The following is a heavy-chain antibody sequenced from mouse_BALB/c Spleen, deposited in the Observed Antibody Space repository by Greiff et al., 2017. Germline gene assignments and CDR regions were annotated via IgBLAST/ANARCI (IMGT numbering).Heavy chain of an antibody. CDR1: GFTFSSFG. Sequence: EVQVVESGGGLVQPGGSRKLSCAASGFTFSSFGMHWVRQAPEKGLEWVAYISSGSSTIYYADTVKGRFTISRDNPKNTLFLQMTSLRSEDTAMYYCARATVEAMDYWGQGTSVTVSS. CDR3: ARATVEAMDY. D-gene: IGHD1-1*01. CDR2: ISSGSSTI. V-gene: IGHV5-17*02. J-gene: IGHJ4*01.